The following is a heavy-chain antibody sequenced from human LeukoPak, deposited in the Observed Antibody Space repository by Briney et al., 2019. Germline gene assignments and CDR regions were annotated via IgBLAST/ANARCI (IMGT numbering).Heavy chain of an antibody. J-gene: IGHJ4*02. V-gene: IGHV3-7*01. CDR1: GFTFSSYW. D-gene: IGHD1-26*01. CDR2: IKQDESEK. Sequence: SGGSLRLSCVASGFTFSSYWIAWVRQAPGKGLEWVANIKQDESEKNYVDSVKGRFTISRDHAKNSLFLQMNSLRVEDTAVYYCARDVAGSLDYWGQGTLVTVSS. CDR3: ARDVAGSLDY.